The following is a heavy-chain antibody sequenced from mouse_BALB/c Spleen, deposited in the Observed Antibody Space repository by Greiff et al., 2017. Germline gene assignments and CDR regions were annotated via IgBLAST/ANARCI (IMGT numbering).Heavy chain of an antibody. CDR2: IDPENGNT. Sequence: VHVKQSGAELVRPGALVKLSCKASGFNIKDYYMHWVKQRPEQGLEWIGWIDPENGNTIYDPKFQGKASITADTSSNTAYLQLSSLTSEDTAVYYCAPYGNYGGFAYWGQGTLVTVSA. CDR1: GFNIKDYY. CDR3: APYGNYGGFAY. J-gene: IGHJ3*01. V-gene: IGHV14-1*02. D-gene: IGHD2-1*01.